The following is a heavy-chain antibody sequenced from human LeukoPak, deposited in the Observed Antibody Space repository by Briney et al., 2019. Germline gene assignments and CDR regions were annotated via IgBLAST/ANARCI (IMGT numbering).Heavy chain of an antibody. Sequence: PSETLSLTCTVSGDSLSGYYWSWIRQPPGKGLEWIGDINYSGRTNYNPSLKSRVTMLVDTSKNRFSLKLNSVTAADTAVYYCALRMTNRVIEIWRQATGVTVSS. CDR3: ALRMTNRVIEI. CDR2: INYSGRT. CDR1: GDSLSGYY. D-gene: IGHD3-16*02. J-gene: IGHJ3*02. V-gene: IGHV4-59*01.